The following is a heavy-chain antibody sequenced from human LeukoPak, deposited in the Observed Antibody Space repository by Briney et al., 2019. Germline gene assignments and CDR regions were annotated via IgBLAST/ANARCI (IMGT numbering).Heavy chain of an antibody. Sequence: SETLSLTCTVSGVSISSYYWSWIRQPPGKGLEWIGYIYYSGSTNYNPSLKSRVTISVDTSKNQFSLKLSSVTAADTAVYYCARHRRGYSYGYDYWGQGTLVTVSS. CDR3: ARHRRGYSYGYDY. CDR2: IYYSGST. D-gene: IGHD5-18*01. CDR1: GVSISSYY. J-gene: IGHJ4*02. V-gene: IGHV4-59*08.